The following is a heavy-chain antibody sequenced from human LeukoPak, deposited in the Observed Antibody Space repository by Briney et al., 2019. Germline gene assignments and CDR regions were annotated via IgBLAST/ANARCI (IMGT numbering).Heavy chain of an antibody. Sequence: PGGSLRLSCAASGFTFSSYWMSWVRQAPGKGLEWVANFKQDVSEKYYVDSVKGRFTISRDSSKNILHLQMNTLRAEDTAVYYCARGPSGYHNTGGQGTLVTVSS. V-gene: IGHV3-7*01. CDR2: FKQDVSEK. D-gene: IGHD5-12*01. J-gene: IGHJ4*02. CDR3: ARGPSGYHNT. CDR1: GFTFSSYW.